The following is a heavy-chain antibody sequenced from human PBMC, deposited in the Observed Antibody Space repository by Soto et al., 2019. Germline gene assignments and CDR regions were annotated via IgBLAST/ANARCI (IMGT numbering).Heavy chain of an antibody. J-gene: IGHJ6*02. D-gene: IGHD1-20*01. Sequence: ASVKVSCKASGFTFTSSAVQWVRQARGQRLEWIGWIVVGSGNTNYAQKFQERVTITRDMSTSTAYMELSSLRSEDTAVYYCAAESITGAHYVMDVWGQGTTVTVSS. V-gene: IGHV1-58*01. CDR1: GFTFTSSA. CDR3: AAESITGAHYVMDV. CDR2: IVVGSGNT.